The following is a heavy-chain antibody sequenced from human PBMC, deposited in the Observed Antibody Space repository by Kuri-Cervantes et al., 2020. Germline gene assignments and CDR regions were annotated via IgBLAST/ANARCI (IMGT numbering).Heavy chain of an antibody. Sequence: GGSLRLSCVGSGFTFSNYAIHWVRQAPGKGLEWVAVISYDGSKKYFADSVKGRLTIYIDNLENTLNLQVNSLRAEDTAVYYCAREDTRMTMDSWGQGTLVTVSS. V-gene: IGHV3-30-3*01. CDR2: ISYDGSKK. CDR3: AREDTRMTMDS. D-gene: IGHD4/OR15-4a*01. J-gene: IGHJ4*02. CDR1: GFTFSNYA.